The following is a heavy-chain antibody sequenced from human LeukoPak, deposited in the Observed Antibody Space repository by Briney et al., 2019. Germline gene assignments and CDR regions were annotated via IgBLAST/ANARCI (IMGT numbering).Heavy chain of an antibody. CDR1: GFIFSTYA. CDR2: IASDGSST. V-gene: IGHV3-74*01. D-gene: IGHD4-23*01. CDR3: ARGRPHGNDY. Sequence: GGSLRLSCAASGFIFSTYAMHWVRQAPGKGLVWVSRIASDGSSTTYADSVKGRFSISRDNAKNTLYLQMNSLRVEDTAVYYCARGRPHGNDYWGQGTLVTVSS. J-gene: IGHJ4*02.